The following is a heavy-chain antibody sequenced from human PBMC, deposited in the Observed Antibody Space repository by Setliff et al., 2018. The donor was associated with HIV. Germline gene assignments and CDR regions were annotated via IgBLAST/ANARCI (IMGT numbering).Heavy chain of an antibody. V-gene: IGHV4-59*01. CDR1: GGSISTYY. CDR3: ARVXXXYAAFDV. J-gene: IGHJ3*01. CDR2: IYFTGSS. D-gene: IGHD4-17*01. Sequence: SETLSLTCTVSGGSISTYYWSWIRQPPGKGLEWIGSIYFTGSSDNNPSLKSRVTLSVDTSKHQFSMKLSSVTAADTAVYYCARVXXXYAAFDVWGQGTMVXXXS.